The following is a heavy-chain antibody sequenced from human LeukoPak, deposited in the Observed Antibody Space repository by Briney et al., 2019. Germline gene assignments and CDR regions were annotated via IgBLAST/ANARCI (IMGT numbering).Heavy chain of an antibody. CDR1: GFTFSDYY. CDR2: ISSSGSTI. CDR3: ARTHRKYSAVLDY. V-gene: IGHV3-11*01. D-gene: IGHD5-12*01. Sequence: PGGSLRLSCAASGFTFSDYYMSWIRQAPGKGLEWVSYISSSGSTIHYADSVKGRFTISRDNAKNSLYLQMNSLRAEDTAVYYCARTHRKYSAVLDYWGQGTLVTVSS. J-gene: IGHJ4*02.